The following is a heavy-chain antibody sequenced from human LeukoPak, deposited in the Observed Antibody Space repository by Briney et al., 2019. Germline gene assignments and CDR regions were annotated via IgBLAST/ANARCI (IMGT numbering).Heavy chain of an antibody. CDR1: GGSISNYY. Sequence: PSETLSLTCTVSGGSISNYYWSWIRQPPGKGLEWIGYMYYSGSTNYNPSLKSRVTISVDTSKNQFSLKLSSVTAADTAVYYCARGLGSGSYYRLSLWFDPWGQGTLVTVSS. CDR2: MYYSGST. D-gene: IGHD3-10*01. CDR3: ARGLGSGSYYRLSLWFDP. J-gene: IGHJ5*02. V-gene: IGHV4-59*12.